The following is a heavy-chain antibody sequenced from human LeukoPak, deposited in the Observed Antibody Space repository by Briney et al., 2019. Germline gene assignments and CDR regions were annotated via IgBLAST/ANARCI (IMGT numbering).Heavy chain of an antibody. CDR1: GGSISSYY. Sequence: SETLSLTCTVSGGSISSYYWSWIRQPPGKGLEWIGYIYYSGSTNYNPSLKSRVTVSVDTSKNQFSLKLSSVTAADTAVYYCARVTGGFDYWGQGTLVTVSS. V-gene: IGHV4-59*01. CDR2: IYYSGST. D-gene: IGHD7-27*01. CDR3: ARVTGGFDY. J-gene: IGHJ4*02.